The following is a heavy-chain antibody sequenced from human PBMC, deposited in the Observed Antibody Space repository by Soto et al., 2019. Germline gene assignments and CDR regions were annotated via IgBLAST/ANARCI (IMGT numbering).Heavy chain of an antibody. D-gene: IGHD3-22*01. CDR1: GFTFRNYA. V-gene: IGHV3-23*01. Sequence: EVQLLESGGGLVQPGGSLRLSCAASGFTFRNYAMSWVHQAPGKGLEWVSVISGSGDNTYYADSVKGRFTISRDNSKNTLYLQMNSLRAEDAAIYYCAKDSSGYYGVFDYWGQGTLVTVSS. J-gene: IGHJ4*02. CDR2: ISGSGDNT. CDR3: AKDSSGYYGVFDY.